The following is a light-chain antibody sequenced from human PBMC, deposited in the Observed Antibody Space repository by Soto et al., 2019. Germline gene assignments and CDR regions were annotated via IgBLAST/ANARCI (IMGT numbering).Light chain of an antibody. V-gene: IGKV3-15*01. Sequence: EIVFTQSPATLSLSPGERATLSCRASQSVSSYLAWYQQKPGQAPRLLVYGASTRATGIPARFSGSGAGTDFTLTITSLQSEDFGVYFCQQYKDWPTTFGQGTKVDIK. CDR1: QSVSSY. J-gene: IGKJ1*01. CDR3: QQYKDWPTT. CDR2: GAS.